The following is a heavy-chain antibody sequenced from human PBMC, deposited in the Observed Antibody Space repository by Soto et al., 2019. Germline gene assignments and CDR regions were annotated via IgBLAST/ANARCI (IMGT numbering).Heavy chain of an antibody. CDR3: ARDFIALYYYYYGMDV. V-gene: IGHV1-69*13. J-gene: IGHJ6*02. Sequence: VASVKVSCKASGGTFSSYAISWVRQAPGQGLEWMGGIIPIFGTANYAQKFQGRVTITADESTSTAYMELSSLRSEDTAVYYCARDFIALYYYYYGMDVWGQGTTVTVSS. CDR1: GGTFSSYA. CDR2: IIPIFGTA. D-gene: IGHD2-15*01.